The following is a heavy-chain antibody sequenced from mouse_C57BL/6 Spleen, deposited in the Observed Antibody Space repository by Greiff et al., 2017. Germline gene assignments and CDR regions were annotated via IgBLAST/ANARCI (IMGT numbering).Heavy chain of an antibody. CDR1: GYAFSSYW. J-gene: IGHJ4*01. CDR2: IYPGDGDT. Sequence: QVQLQQSGAELVKPGASVKISCKASGYAFSSYWMNWVKQRPGKGLEWIGQIYPGDGDTNYNGKFKGKATLTADKSSSTAYMQLSSLTSEDSAVYFCARSDPVFYAMDYWGQGTSVTVSS. V-gene: IGHV1-80*01. CDR3: ARSDPVFYAMDY.